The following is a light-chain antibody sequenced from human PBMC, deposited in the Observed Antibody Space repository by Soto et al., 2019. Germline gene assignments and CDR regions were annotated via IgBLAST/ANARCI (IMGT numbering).Light chain of an antibody. V-gene: IGKV1-9*01. CDR2: AAS. Sequence: IQLTQSPSSLSASVGDRVTITCRARQGISSNLAWYQQKPGNVPKLLIYAASTLQSGVPSRFSGSGSGTDFTLTISSLQPEYFAQYYCQQLHSYPLTFGGRTRVDIK. J-gene: IGKJ4*01. CDR3: QQLHSYPLT. CDR1: QGISSN.